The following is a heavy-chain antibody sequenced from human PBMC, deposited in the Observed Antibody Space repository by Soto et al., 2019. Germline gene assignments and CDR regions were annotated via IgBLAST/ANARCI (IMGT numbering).Heavy chain of an antibody. D-gene: IGHD3-22*01. J-gene: IGHJ5*02. CDR1: GFTFSSYA. Sequence: PGGSLRLSCAASGFTFSSYAMHWVRQAPGKGLEWVAVISYDGSNKYYADSVKGRFTISRDNSKNTLYLQMNSLRAEDTAVYYCARDTDYDSSGSPHANPWGQGTLVTVSS. CDR2: ISYDGSNK. V-gene: IGHV3-30-3*01. CDR3: ARDTDYDSSGSPHANP.